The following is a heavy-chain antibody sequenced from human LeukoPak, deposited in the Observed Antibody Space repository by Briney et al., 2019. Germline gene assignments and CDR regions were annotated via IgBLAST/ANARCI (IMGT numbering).Heavy chain of an antibody. CDR1: GGSISSYY. CDR3: ARTNGNYGDSYFDY. CDR2: MYTSGST. J-gene: IGHJ4*02. V-gene: IGHV4-4*07. D-gene: IGHD4-17*01. Sequence: SVTLSLTCTVSGGSISSYYWSWIRQPAGKGLEWIGRMYTSGSTNYNPSLKSRVTMSVDTSKNQFSLKLSSVTAADTAVYYCARTNGNYGDSYFDYWGQGTLVTVSS.